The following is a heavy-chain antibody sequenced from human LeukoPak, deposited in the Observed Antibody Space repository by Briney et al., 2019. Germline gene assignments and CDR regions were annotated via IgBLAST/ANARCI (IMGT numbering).Heavy chain of an antibody. V-gene: IGHV1-18*01. CDR1: GYTFTSYG. CDR3: ARDHLATPDWFDP. Sequence: ASVKVSCKASGYTFTSYGISWVRQAPGQGLEWMGWISAYNGNTNYAQKLQGRVTMTTDTSTSTAYVELRSLRSDDTAVYYCARDHLATPDWFDPWGQGTLVTVSS. CDR2: ISAYNGNT. J-gene: IGHJ5*02. D-gene: IGHD5-12*01.